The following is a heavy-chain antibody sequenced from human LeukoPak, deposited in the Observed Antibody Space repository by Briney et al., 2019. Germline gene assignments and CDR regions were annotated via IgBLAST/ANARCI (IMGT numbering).Heavy chain of an antibody. J-gene: IGHJ4*02. Sequence: GGSLRLSCAASGFTVSSNYMSWVRQAPGKGLEWVSVIYSGGSTHYADSVKGRFTISRDNSKNTLYLQMNSLRAEDTAVYYCAGYDSSGYYYVNARHTFDYWGQGTLVTVSP. D-gene: IGHD3-22*01. CDR3: AGYDSSGYYYVNARHTFDY. CDR1: GFTVSSNY. CDR2: IYSGGST. V-gene: IGHV3-66*01.